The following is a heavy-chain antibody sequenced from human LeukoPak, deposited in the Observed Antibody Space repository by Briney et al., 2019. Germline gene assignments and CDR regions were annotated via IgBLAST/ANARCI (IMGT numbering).Heavy chain of an antibody. J-gene: IGHJ5*02. CDR2: INPNSGGT. V-gene: IGHV1-2*02. CDR1: GYTFTGYY. CDR3: VRDDVSP. Sequence: ASVKVSCKTSGYTFTGYYIHRVRQAPGQGLEWMGWINPNSGGTNYAQNFQGRVTMTRDTSISTAYMELSRLRSDDTAVYYCVRDDVSPWGQGTLVTVSS.